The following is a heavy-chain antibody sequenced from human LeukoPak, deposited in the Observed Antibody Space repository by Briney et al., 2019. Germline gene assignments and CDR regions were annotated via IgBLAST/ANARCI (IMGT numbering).Heavy chain of an antibody. J-gene: IGHJ4*02. CDR1: AYSLSSGYY. Sequence: SETLSLTCAVSAYSLSSGYYRGWIRQPPGKGLEWIGSMFHSGNTHHNPSLKSRVTLSVDTSKNQFSLNLSSVAATDTAVYYCARIYGSSSGFDYWGQGTLVTVSS. D-gene: IGHD6-6*01. CDR3: ARIYGSSSGFDY. V-gene: IGHV4-38-2*01. CDR2: MFHSGNT.